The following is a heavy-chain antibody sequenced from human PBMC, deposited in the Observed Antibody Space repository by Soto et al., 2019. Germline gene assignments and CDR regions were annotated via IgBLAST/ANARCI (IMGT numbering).Heavy chain of an antibody. V-gene: IGHV4-39*01. CDR1: GGSISSSSYY. CDR3: ARKWVTMVEGFDP. J-gene: IGHJ5*02. CDR2: IYYSGST. Sequence: SETLSLTCTVSGGSISSSSYYWGWIRQPPGKGLEWIGSIYYSGSTYYNPSLKSRVTISVDTSKNQFSLKLSSVTAADTAVYYCARKWVTMVEGFDPWGQGTLVTVSS. D-gene: IGHD3-10*01.